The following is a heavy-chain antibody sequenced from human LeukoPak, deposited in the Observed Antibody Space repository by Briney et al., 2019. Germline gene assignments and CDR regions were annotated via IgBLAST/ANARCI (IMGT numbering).Heavy chain of an antibody. J-gene: IGHJ4*02. CDR3: ARVGGSGSYNY. Sequence: PGGSLRLSCAASGFTVSSNYLSWVRQAPGKGLEWVSVSYSGGSTYYADSVKGRFTISRDNSKNSLYLQMNSLRAEDTAVYYCARVGGSGSYNYWGQGTLVTVSS. CDR2: SYSGGST. D-gene: IGHD3-10*01. CDR1: GFTVSSNY. V-gene: IGHV3-53*01.